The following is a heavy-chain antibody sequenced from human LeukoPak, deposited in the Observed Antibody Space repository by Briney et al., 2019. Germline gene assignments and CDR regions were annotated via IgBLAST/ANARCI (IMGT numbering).Heavy chain of an antibody. CDR3: ARPSPYFCSGGSCYYDAFDI. D-gene: IGHD2-15*01. J-gene: IGHJ3*02. V-gene: IGHV5-51*01. CDR1: GYSFTSYW. CDR2: IYPGDSDT. Sequence: RGESLKISCKGSGYSFTSYWIGWVRQMPGKGLEWMGIIYPGDSDTRYSPSFQGQVTISADKSISTAYLQWSSLKASDTAMYYCARPSPYFCSGGSCYYDAFDIWDQGTMVTVSS.